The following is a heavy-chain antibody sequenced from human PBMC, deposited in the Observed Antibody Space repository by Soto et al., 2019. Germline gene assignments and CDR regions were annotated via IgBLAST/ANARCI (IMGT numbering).Heavy chain of an antibody. D-gene: IGHD3-10*01. CDR2: IYSGGYT. CDR1: GFTVSNNY. J-gene: IGHJ4*02. V-gene: IGHV3-53*01. CDR3: AALRGGGGY. Sequence: EVQLVESGGGLIQPGGSLRLSCAVSGFTVSNNYMSWVRQAPGKGLEGVSVIYSGGYTAYGDSVKGRFTISRDNSKNTLYLKKDSRAADAPAGFYGAALRGGGGYWGQGTLVTVSS.